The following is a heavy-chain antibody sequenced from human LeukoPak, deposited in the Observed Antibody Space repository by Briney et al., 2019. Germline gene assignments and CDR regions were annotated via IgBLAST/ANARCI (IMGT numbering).Heavy chain of an antibody. D-gene: IGHD6-13*01. CDR1: GFTFSSYA. Sequence: GGSLRLSCAASGFTFSSYAMSWVRQAPGKGLEWVAVIWYDGSNKYYADSVKGRFTISRDNSKNTLYLQMNSLRAEDTAVYYCARDGGSSWSYYYYYGMDVWGQGTTVTVSS. J-gene: IGHJ6*02. V-gene: IGHV3-33*08. CDR3: ARDGGSSWSYYYYYGMDV. CDR2: IWYDGSNK.